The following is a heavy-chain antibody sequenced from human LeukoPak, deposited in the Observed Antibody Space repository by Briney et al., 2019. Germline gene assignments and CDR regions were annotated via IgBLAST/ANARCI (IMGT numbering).Heavy chain of an antibody. Sequence: GGSLRLSCAASGFTFSSYAMSWVRQAPGKGLEWVSAIRGSGGSTYYADSVKGRFTISRDNSKNTLYLQMNSLRAEDTAVYYCAKDLKGDIVQWFDPWGQGTLVTVSS. V-gene: IGHV3-23*01. D-gene: IGHD2-8*01. J-gene: IGHJ5*02. CDR3: AKDLKGDIVQWFDP. CDR1: GFTFSSYA. CDR2: IRGSGGST.